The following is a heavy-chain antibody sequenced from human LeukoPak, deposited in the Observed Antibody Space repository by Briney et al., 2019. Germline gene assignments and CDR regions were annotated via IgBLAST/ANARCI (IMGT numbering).Heavy chain of an antibody. CDR1: GYTFTGYY. Sequence: ASVKVSCKTSGYTFTGYYMHWVRQAPGQGLVWMGWIHPNNGGTIYARSFQGRVTMTSDTSISTAYLELNRLRSDDTAVYYCARVGDYDAFDIWGQGTMVTVSS. CDR3: ARVGDYDAFDI. CDR2: IHPNNGGT. J-gene: IGHJ3*02. D-gene: IGHD4-17*01. V-gene: IGHV1-2*02.